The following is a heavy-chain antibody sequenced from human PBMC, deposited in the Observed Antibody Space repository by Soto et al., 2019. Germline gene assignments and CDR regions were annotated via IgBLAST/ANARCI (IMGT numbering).Heavy chain of an antibody. CDR3: AKDSRPPPPALDFYNYYDLDV. Sequence: SETLSLTCTVSGGSISSGDYYWSWIRQPPGKGLEWIGYIYYSGSTYYNPSLKSRVTISVDTSKNQFSLKLSSVTAEDTALYYCAKDSRPPPPALDFYNYYDLDVWGQGTTVTVSS. J-gene: IGHJ6*02. CDR2: IYYSGST. CDR1: GGSISSGDYY. V-gene: IGHV4-30-4*01.